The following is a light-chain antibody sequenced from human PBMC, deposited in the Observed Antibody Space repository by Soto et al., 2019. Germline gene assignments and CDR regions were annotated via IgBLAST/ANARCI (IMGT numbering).Light chain of an antibody. CDR3: QQSNDWPLT. CDR2: GAS. V-gene: IGKV3-15*01. Sequence: EKVRTQSPATLSVSPGERATLSCRASQNVNTNLAWYQQKPGQAPRLLISGASTRATGIPARFSGSGSGTEFTLSITSLQSEDFAVYYCQQSNDWPLTFGGGTKVEIK. CDR1: QNVNTN. J-gene: IGKJ4*01.